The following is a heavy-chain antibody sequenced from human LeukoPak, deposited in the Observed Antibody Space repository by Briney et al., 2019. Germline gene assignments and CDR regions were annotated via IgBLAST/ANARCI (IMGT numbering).Heavy chain of an antibody. CDR1: GFTFSSYW. V-gene: IGHV3-7*01. CDR2: IEQDGSEK. J-gene: IGHJ4*02. D-gene: IGHD3-3*01. CDR3: ARPPRYDFWSGYLDY. Sequence: GGSLRLSCAASGFTFSSYWMSWVRQAPGKGLEWVANIEQDGSEKYYVDSVKGRFTISRDNAKNSLYLQMNSLRAEDTAVYYCARPPRYDFWSGYLDYWGQGTLVTVSS.